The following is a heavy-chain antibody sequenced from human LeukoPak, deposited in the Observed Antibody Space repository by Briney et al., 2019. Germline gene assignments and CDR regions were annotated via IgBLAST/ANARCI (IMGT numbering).Heavy chain of an antibody. CDR3: ARGPDYAKLGY. CDR2: IYYSESNY. CDR1: GGSISSSSYY. D-gene: IGHD4-17*01. V-gene: IGHV4-39*07. J-gene: IGHJ4*02. Sequence: SETLSLTCTVSGGSISSSSYYWGWIRQPPGTGLEWIGSIYYSESNYYYSPSLQSRVTIALDTTKNHLSLKLSSLTAADTAVYYCARGPDYAKLGYWGQGTLVAVSS.